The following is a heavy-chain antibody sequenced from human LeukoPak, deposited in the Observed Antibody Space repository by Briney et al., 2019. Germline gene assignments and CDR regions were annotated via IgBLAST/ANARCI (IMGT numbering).Heavy chain of an antibody. CDR2: ISYDVSKK. CDR1: GFTFSSYG. J-gene: IGHJ3*02. Sequence: PGGSLRLSCAASGFTFSSYGIHWVRQAPGKGLEWVAGISYDVSKKYYADSVKGRFTISRDNSKNTVFLQMNSLSTGDTAVYYCVRGYSGYDYAFDIWGQGTLVTVSS. CDR3: VRGYSGYDYAFDI. V-gene: IGHV3-30*03. D-gene: IGHD5-12*01.